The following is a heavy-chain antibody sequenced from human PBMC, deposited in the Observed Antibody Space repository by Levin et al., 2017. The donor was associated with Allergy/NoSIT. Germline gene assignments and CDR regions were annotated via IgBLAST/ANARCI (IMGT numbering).Heavy chain of an antibody. CDR3: ARIWCDGGGCSTFFDY. CDR1: GYTFTSYH. J-gene: IGHJ4*02. D-gene: IGHD2-15*01. V-gene: IGHV1-46*01. CDR2: INPSGGST. Sequence: GASVKVSCKASGYTFTSYHIHWVRQPPGQGLEWMGIINPSGGSTTYAQKFQGRVTMTRDTSTNTVYMELNSLTSEDTAVYYCARIWCDGGGCSTFFDYWGQGTLVTVSS.